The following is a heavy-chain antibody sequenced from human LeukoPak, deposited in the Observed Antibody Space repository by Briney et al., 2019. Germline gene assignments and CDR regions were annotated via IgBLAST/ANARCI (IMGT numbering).Heavy chain of an antibody. D-gene: IGHD5-12*01. CDR1: GFTFSTYA. V-gene: IGHV3-23*01. CDR3: AKNPGGYDYRFDY. J-gene: IGHJ4*02. CDR2: ISGSGGSA. Sequence: GGSLRLSCAASGFTFSTYAMSWVRQAPGKGLEWVSAISGSGGSAYYADSVKGRFTISRDNSKNTLYLQMNSLRAEDTAVYYCAKNPGGYDYRFDYWGQGTLVTVSS.